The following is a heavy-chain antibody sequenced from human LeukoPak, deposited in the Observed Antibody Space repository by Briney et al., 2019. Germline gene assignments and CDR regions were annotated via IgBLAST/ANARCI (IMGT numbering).Heavy chain of an antibody. Sequence: SETLSLTCAVHGGSCDDYYCSWIRQPPGKGLEWIGEIHPHGIFYYNSSLTSRVTISIDTSKSQFSLRLTSVTAADTAFYYCARGRDRSKVGDLWGQGSLVIVSS. J-gene: IGHJ5*02. D-gene: IGHD2-15*01. CDR1: GGSCDDYY. CDR3: ARGRDRSKVGDL. V-gene: IGHV4-34*01. CDR2: IHPHGIF.